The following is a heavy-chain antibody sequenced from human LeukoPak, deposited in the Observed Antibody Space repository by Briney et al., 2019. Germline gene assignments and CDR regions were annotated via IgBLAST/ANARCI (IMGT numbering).Heavy chain of an antibody. CDR1: GGSISSSSYY. V-gene: IGHV4-39*07. D-gene: IGHD3-10*01. J-gene: IGHJ4*02. CDR2: IYYSGST. CDR3: ARNRITMVRGAPFGY. Sequence: SQTLSLTCTVSGGSISSSSYYWGWIRQPPGKGLEWIGSIYYSGSTYYNPSLKSRVTMSVDTSKNQFSLKLSSVTAADTAVYYCARNRITMVRGAPFGYWGQGTLVTVSS.